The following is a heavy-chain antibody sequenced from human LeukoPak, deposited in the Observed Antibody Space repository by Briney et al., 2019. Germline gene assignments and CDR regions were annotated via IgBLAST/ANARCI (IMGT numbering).Heavy chain of an antibody. D-gene: IGHD1-26*01. Sequence: SETLSLACTVSGGSISSYYWSWIRQPPGQGLEWFGNIYYSGSTNYNPSLKSRVTISVDTSRKQFYLRLRSVTAADTAVYYCARSSYAWRFDTFDIWGQGAMVTFSS. V-gene: IGHV4-59*01. J-gene: IGHJ3*02. CDR3: ARSSYAWRFDTFDI. CDR1: GGSISSYY. CDR2: IYYSGST.